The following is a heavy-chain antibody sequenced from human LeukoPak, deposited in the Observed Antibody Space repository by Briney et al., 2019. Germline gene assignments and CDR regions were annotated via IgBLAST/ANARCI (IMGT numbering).Heavy chain of an antibody. CDR1: GYTFTSYG. CDR3: ARDRWFGELLSHYYYGMDV. CDR2: ISAYNGST. D-gene: IGHD3-10*01. J-gene: IGHJ6*02. V-gene: IGHV1-18*01. Sequence: ASVKVSCKASGYTFTSYGISWVRQAPGQGLEWMGWISAYNGSTNYGQKLQARVTMTTDTFTSRAYMELRSLRSDDTAVYYCARDRWFGELLSHYYYGMDVWGQGTTVTVSS.